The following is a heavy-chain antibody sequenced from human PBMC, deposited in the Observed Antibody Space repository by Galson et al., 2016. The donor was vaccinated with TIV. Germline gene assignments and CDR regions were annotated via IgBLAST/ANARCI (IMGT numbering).Heavy chain of an antibody. V-gene: IGHV1-69*13. D-gene: IGHD5-18*01. CDR3: AKDRNTAMDTYYWYYGMDV. CDR2: IIPLFSTV. J-gene: IGHJ6*02. Sequence: SVKVSCKASGGSFSSYVISWVRQAPGQGLEWMGGIIPLFSTVNYAQKFQGRVTITADESTSTAYMELSSLRSEDTAIYYCAKDRNTAMDTYYWYYGMDVWGQGTTVTVSS. CDR1: GGSFSSYV.